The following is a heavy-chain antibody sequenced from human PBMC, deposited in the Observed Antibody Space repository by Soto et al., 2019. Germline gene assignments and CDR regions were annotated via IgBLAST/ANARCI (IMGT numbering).Heavy chain of an antibody. D-gene: IGHD3-22*01. CDR1: GGSFNRLT. Sequence: QVQLVKSGAEVRKPGSSVRVSCKASGGSFNRLTISWVRQPPGQGLGWMGGIIPIFGTANHAQKFQGRVTIIADESTSTVYMELSSLRSDDTAIYYCARGWGYDSTDYYYAYWGQGTLVIVSS. V-gene: IGHV1-69*01. CDR2: IIPIFGTA. J-gene: IGHJ4*02. CDR3: ARGWGYDSTDYYYAY.